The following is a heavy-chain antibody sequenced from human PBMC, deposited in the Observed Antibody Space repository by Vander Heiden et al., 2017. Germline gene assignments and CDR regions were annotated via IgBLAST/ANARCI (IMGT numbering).Heavy chain of an antibody. V-gene: IGHV3-20*04. J-gene: IGHJ6*02. D-gene: IGHD3-22*01. CDR2: INWNGDST. CDR1: GFTFDDFG. Sequence: EVQLVQSGGGVVRPGRALRLPGTVPGFTFDDFGMSWVRQAPGKGLEWVSHINWNGDSTGYADSVKGRFTISRDNAKNSLYLQMNSLRAEDTALYYCAREDSSGGMDVWGQGTTVTASS. CDR3: AREDSSGGMDV.